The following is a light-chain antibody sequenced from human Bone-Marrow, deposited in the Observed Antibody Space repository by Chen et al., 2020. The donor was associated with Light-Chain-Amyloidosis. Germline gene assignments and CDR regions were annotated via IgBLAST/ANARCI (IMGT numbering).Light chain of an antibody. Sequence: QSVLTQQPSVSGTPGEQVTISCSGSPSNIGPYYVFWYQQINGTAPKLHLYNTNLLPSGVPDRFSGSQSGTSASLAISGLRSDDEAASYCATWDDRLRCPLFGGGTKFTVL. CDR1: PSNIGPYY. CDR3: ATWDDRLRCPL. V-gene: IGLV1-47*02. CDR2: NTN. J-gene: IGLJ3*02.